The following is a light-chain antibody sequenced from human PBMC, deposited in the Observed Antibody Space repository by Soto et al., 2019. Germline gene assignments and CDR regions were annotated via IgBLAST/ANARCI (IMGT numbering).Light chain of an antibody. Sequence: EIVLTQSPATLSLSPGERATLSCRASQSLSRYLAWFQQKPGQAPRLLIHDASNRAAGIPARFSGSGSGTDFTLTISSLEPEDSAVYYCQQRSNWPPLTFGGGTKVEIK. CDR2: DAS. CDR3: QQRSNWPPLT. J-gene: IGKJ4*01. CDR1: QSLSRY. V-gene: IGKV3-11*01.